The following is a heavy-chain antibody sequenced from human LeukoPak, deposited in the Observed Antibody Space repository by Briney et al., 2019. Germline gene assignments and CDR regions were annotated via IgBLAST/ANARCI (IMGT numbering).Heavy chain of an antibody. CDR3: ARGLYDYVWGSYRYTFVCDY. D-gene: IGHD3-16*02. CDR1: GGSFSGYY. CDR2: INHSGST. Sequence: PSETLSLTCAVYGGSFSGYYWSWIRQPPGKGLEWIGEINHSGSTNYNPSLKSRVTISVDTSKNQFSLKLSSVTAADTAVYYCARGLYDYVWGSYRYTFVCDYWGQGTLVTVSS. J-gene: IGHJ4*02. V-gene: IGHV4-34*01.